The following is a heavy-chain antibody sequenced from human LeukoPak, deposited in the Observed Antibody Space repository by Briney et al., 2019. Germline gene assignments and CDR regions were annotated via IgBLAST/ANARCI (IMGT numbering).Heavy chain of an antibody. D-gene: IGHD3-22*01. V-gene: IGHV4-59*08. J-gene: IGHJ5*02. CDR1: GGSFSGYY. CDR3: ARHYYDSSGYPYNWFDP. Sequence: KPSETLSLTCAVYGGSFSGYYWSWIRQPPGKGLEWIGYIYYSGSTNYNPSLKSRVTISVDTSKNQFSLKLSSVTAADTAVYYCARHYYDSSGYPYNWFDPWGQGTLVTVSS. CDR2: IYYSGST.